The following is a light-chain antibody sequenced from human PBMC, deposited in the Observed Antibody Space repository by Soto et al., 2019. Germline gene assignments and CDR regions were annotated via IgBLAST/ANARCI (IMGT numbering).Light chain of an antibody. J-gene: IGKJ4*01. CDR3: QQYTVWPFT. V-gene: IGKV1-16*02. CDR1: QGIDNY. CDR2: GAS. Sequence: DIQMTQTPYSLSASVGDRVTITCRASQGIDNYLAWFQQRPGKAPKCLLYGASNLQNGVPSKFSGSGVGTDFTLTISSLQPEDVALYYCQQYTVWPFTFGGGPRVEIK.